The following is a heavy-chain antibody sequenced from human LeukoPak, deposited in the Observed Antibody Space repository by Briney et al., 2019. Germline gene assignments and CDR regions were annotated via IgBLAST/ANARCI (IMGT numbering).Heavy chain of an antibody. J-gene: IGHJ5*02. D-gene: IGHD6-6*01. Sequence: GGSLRLSCAASGFTFSSYSMNWVRQAPGKGLEWVSSISSSSSYIYYADSVKGRFTISRDNAKNSLYLQMNSLRAEDTAVYYCARVRGDSSSWWFDPWGQGTLVTVSS. CDR1: GFTFSSYS. CDR3: ARVRGDSSSWWFDP. CDR2: ISSSSSYI. V-gene: IGHV3-21*01.